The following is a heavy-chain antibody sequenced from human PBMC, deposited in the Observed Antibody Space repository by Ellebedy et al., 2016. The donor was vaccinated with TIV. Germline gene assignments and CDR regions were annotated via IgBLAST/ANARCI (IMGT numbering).Heavy chain of an antibody. V-gene: IGHV3-21*01. D-gene: IGHD2-2*01. CDR1: GFTFSSYS. J-gene: IGHJ6*02. Sequence: PGGSLRLSCAASGFTFSSYSMNWVRQAPGKGLEWVSSISSSSSYIYYADSVKGRFAISRDNAKNSLYLQMNSLRAEDMAVYYCASSVPRGVVPAALSGAYYYYGMDVWGQGTTVTVSS. CDR2: ISSSSSYI. CDR3: ASSVPRGVVPAALSGAYYYYGMDV.